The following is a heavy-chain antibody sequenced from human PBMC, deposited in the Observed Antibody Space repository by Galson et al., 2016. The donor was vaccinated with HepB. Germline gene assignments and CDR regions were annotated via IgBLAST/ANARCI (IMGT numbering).Heavy chain of an antibody. J-gene: IGHJ3*01. V-gene: IGHV3-23*01. CDR2: ISSSDGRT. D-gene: IGHD6-19*01. CDR3: AKSQFALPDSGWFNAFDL. Sequence: SLRLSCAASGFTFNTYAMTWVRQAPGKGLEWVSSISSSDGRTWYADSVRGRFTISTDNSKTTLYVQMNSLRVDDSAIYYCAKSQFALPDSGWFNAFDLWGQGTMVTASS. CDR1: GFTFNTYA.